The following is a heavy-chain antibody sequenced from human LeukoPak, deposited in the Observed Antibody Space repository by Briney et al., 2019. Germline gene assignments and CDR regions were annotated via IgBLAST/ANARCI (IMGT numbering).Heavy chain of an antibody. J-gene: IGHJ6*04. Sequence: GASVKVSCKASGYTFTSYYIHWVRQAPGQGLEWMGIINPSGGSTSYAQKFQGRVTMTRDMSTSTVYMELSSLRSEDTAVYYCARAWELLLGLDVWGKGTTVTVSS. V-gene: IGHV1-46*01. CDR3: ARAWELLLGLDV. D-gene: IGHD1-26*01. CDR2: INPSGGST. CDR1: GYTFTSYY.